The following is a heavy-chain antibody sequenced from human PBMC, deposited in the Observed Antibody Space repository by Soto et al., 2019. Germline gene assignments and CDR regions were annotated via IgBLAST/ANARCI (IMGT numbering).Heavy chain of an antibody. D-gene: IGHD1-26*01. Sequence: PGGSLRLSCAASGFTLSSYAMHWVRQAPGKGLEWVAVISYDGSNKYYADSVKGRFTISRDNSKNTLYLQMNSLRAEDTAVYYCARDLGVGAPYYYYGMDVWGQGTTVTVSS. V-gene: IGHV3-30-3*01. J-gene: IGHJ6*02. CDR1: GFTLSSYA. CDR3: ARDLGVGAPYYYYGMDV. CDR2: ISYDGSNK.